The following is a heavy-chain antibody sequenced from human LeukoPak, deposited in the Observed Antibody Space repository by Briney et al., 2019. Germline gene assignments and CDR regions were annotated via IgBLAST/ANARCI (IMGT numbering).Heavy chain of an antibody. J-gene: IGHJ4*02. D-gene: IGHD3-16*02. V-gene: IGHV3-30*18. CDR2: ISYDGSNK. Sequence: GGSLRLSCAASGFTFSSYGMHWVRQAPGKGLEWVAVISYDGSNKYYADSVKGRFTISRDNSKNTLYLQMNSLRAEDTAVYYCAKGPATTYYDYVGGSYRHSGFDYWGQGTLVTVSS. CDR3: AKGPATTYYDYVGGSYRHSGFDY. CDR1: GFTFSSYG.